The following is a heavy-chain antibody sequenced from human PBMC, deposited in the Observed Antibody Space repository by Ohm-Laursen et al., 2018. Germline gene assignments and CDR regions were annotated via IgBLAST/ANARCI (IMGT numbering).Heavy chain of an antibody. CDR3: ARGGDIVVPYYYYGMDV. CDR1: GFTFSSYA. V-gene: IGHV3-23*01. CDR2: ISGSGGST. D-gene: IGHD2-2*01. Sequence: GSLRLSCAASGFTFSSYAMSWVRQAPGKGLEWVSAISGSGGSTYYADSVKGRFTISRDNAKNSLYLQMNSLRAEDTAVYYCARGGDIVVPYYYYGMDVWGQGTTVTVSS. J-gene: IGHJ6*02.